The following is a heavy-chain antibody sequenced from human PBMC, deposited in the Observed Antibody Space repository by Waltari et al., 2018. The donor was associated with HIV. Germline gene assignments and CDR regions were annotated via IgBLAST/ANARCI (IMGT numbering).Heavy chain of an antibody. CDR2: ISSSSSYI. CDR3: ARDISYYYGMDV. V-gene: IGHV3-21*01. CDR1: GFTFSSYS. D-gene: IGHD3-9*01. Sequence: EVQLVESGGGLVKPGGSLRLSCAASGFTFSSYSMNCVRQAPGKGRDLVGTISSSSSYIYYADAVKGRFSISRDNAKNSLYLQMNSLRAEDTAVYDCARDISYYYGMDVWGQGTTVTVSS. J-gene: IGHJ6*02.